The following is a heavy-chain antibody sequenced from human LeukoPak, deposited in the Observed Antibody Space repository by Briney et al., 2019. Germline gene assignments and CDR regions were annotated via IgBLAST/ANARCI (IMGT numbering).Heavy chain of an antibody. J-gene: IGHJ5*02. V-gene: IGHV4-61*01. CDR2: IYYSGST. CDR1: GGSISSGSYY. D-gene: IGHD6-13*01. Sequence: PSETLSLTCTVSGGSISSGSYYWSWIRQPPGKGLEWIGYIYYSGSTNYNPSLKSRVTISVDTSKNQFSLKLSSVTAADTAVYYCASVLAAAGRGWFDPWGQGTLVTVSS. CDR3: ASVLAAAGRGWFDP.